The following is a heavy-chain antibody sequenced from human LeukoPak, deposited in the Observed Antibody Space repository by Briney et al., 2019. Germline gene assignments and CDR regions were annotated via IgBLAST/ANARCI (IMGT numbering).Heavy chain of an antibody. D-gene: IGHD3-16*02. CDR1: VFTFSSYG. CDR3: AKDSYVWGSYRYWFDY. V-gene: IGHV3-33*06. Sequence: PGGSLRLSCAAPVFTFSSYGMHWVRQAPGKGLEWVAVIWYDGSNKYYADSVKGRFTISRDNSKNTLYLQMNSLRAEDTAVYYCAKDSYVWGSYRYWFDYWGQGTLVTVSS. CDR2: IWYDGSNK. J-gene: IGHJ4*02.